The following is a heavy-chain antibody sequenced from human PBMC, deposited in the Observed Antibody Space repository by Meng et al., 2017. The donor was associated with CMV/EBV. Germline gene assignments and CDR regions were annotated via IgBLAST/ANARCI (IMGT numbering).Heavy chain of an antibody. D-gene: IGHD3-10*01. CDR2: ISAYNGNT. CDR3: ARGLRDRGVRYYGMDV. J-gene: IGHJ6*02. V-gene: IGHV1-18*01. CDR1: GYTFTSYG. Sequence: ASVKVSCKASGYTFTSYGISWVRQAPGQGLEWMGWISAYNGNTNYAQKLQGRVTMTTDTSTSTAYMELRSLRSDDTAVYYCARGLRDRGVRYYGMDVWGQGTTVTVSS.